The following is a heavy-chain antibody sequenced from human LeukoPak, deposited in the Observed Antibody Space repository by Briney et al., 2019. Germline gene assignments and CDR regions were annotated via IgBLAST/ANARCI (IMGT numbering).Heavy chain of an antibody. Sequence: GGSLRLSCAASGFTFSIYRMSWVRQAPGKGLEWVAVIWYDGSNKYYADSVKGRFTTSRDNSKNTLYLQMNSLRAEDTAVYYCARAALRPLHGYYYYGMDVWGQGTTVTVSS. CDR1: GFTFSIYR. CDR2: IWYDGSNK. CDR3: ARAALRPLHGYYYYGMDV. D-gene: IGHD4-17*01. J-gene: IGHJ6*02. V-gene: IGHV3-33*08.